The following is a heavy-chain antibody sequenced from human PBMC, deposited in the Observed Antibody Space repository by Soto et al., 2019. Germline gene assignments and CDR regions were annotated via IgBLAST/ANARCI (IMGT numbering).Heavy chain of an antibody. Sequence: GALRVSGADSGFTFSSYPMSWVRQAPGKGLEWVSAISVSGGSTYYADSVKGRFTISRDNSKNTLYLQMNSLRAEDTAVYYCARNWDITVAAIWSYDWGQGTLVTVSP. D-gene: IGHD6-19*01. CDR3: ARNWDITVAAIWSYD. V-gene: IGHV3-23*01. CDR1: GFTFSSYP. CDR2: ISVSGGST. J-gene: IGHJ4*02.